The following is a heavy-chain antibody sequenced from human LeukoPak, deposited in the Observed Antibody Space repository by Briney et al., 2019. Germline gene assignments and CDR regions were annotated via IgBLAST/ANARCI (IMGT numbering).Heavy chain of an antibody. CDR1: GGSISSRSFY. V-gene: IGHV4-39*01. CDR2: IYYSGST. D-gene: IGHD2-2*01. Sequence: SETLSLTCTVSGGSISSRSFYWGWIRQPPGKGLDWIGSIYYSGSTYYNPSLKSRVTISVDTSKNQFSLKLSSVTAADTAVYYCARPRDCSSTSCYLFDYWGQGTLVTVSS. J-gene: IGHJ4*02. CDR3: ARPRDCSSTSCYLFDY.